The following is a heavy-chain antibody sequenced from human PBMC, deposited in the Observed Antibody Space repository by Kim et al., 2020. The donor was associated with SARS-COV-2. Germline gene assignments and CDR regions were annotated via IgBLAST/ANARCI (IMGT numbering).Heavy chain of an antibody. Sequence: ADSVEGRFTISRDNSKNAMYLQMNSLRAEDTAVYYCARTDYGDYEGYFDYWGQGTLVTVSS. V-gene: IGHV3-23*01. J-gene: IGHJ4*02. CDR3: ARTDYGDYEGYFDY. D-gene: IGHD4-17*01.